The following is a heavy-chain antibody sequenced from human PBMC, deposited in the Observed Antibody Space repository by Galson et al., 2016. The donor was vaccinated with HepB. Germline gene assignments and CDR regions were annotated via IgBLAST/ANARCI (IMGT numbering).Heavy chain of an antibody. Sequence: SLRLSCAASGFTFSSHAMHWIRQAPGKGLQWVATIWFDGSNQYYADSVKGRFTISRDNSKNTLYLQMSGLRAEDSAIYYCAKGNIVQVPAAPYAWGQGALVTVSS. D-gene: IGHD2-2*01. J-gene: IGHJ5*02. V-gene: IGHV3-33*06. CDR1: GFTFSSHA. CDR2: IWFDGSNQ. CDR3: AKGNIVQVPAAPYA.